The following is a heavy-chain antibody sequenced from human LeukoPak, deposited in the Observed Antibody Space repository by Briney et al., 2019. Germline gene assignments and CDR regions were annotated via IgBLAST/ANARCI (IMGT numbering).Heavy chain of an antibody. CDR2: ISYDGSNK. CDR1: GFTFSSYG. Sequence: GGSLRLSCAASGFTFSSYGVHWVRQAPGKGLEWVAVISYDGSNKYYADSVKGRFTISRDNSKNTLYLQMNSLRAEDTAVYYCAKDDYYDSSGYDYWGQGTLVTVSS. J-gene: IGHJ4*02. D-gene: IGHD3-22*01. V-gene: IGHV3-30*18. CDR3: AKDDYYDSSGYDY.